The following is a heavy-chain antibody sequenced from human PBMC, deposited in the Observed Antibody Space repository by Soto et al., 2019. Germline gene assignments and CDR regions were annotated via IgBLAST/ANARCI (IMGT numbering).Heavy chain of an antibody. CDR3: ARAKDYDFWSGYLLGT. D-gene: IGHD3-3*01. CDR1: GGSFSGYY. Sequence: SETLSPTCDVYGGSFSGYYWIWIRQSPGKGLEWIGQIKHSGGTNYNPLLKSRVTISVDTPRNQFSLKLTSVTAADTAVYYCARAKDYDFWSGYLLGTWGQGTLVTVSS. V-gene: IGHV4-34*01. CDR2: IKHSGGT. J-gene: IGHJ5*02.